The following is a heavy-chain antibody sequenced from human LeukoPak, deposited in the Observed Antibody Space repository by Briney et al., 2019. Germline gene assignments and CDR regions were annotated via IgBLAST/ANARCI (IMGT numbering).Heavy chain of an antibody. V-gene: IGHV3-23*01. CDR2: ISGSGGST. CDR3: AKGMVRGVIITLPDY. CDR1: GLSFSSFA. J-gene: IGHJ4*02. D-gene: IGHD3-10*01. Sequence: GGSLRLSCAASGLSFSSFAMSWVRQGPARGLEWVSAISGSGGSTYYTDSVKGRFTISRDNSKNTLYLQMNSLRAEDTAVYYCAKGMVRGVIITLPDYWGQRTLVTVSS.